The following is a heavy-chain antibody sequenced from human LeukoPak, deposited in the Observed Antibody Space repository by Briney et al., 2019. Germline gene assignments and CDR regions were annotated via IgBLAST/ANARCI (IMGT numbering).Heavy chain of an antibody. J-gene: IGHJ4*02. CDR2: FYSSVST. Sequence: SETLSLTCIVSGGSISSYYWNWIRQSAGKGLEWIGRFYSSVSTDYNPSLKRRVTMSVDTSKNQFSLKLSSVTAADTAVYYCARGTYCGSDCYSFEYWGQGTLVTVSS. D-gene: IGHD2-21*01. V-gene: IGHV4-4*07. CDR3: ARGTYCGSDCYSFEY. CDR1: GGSISSYY.